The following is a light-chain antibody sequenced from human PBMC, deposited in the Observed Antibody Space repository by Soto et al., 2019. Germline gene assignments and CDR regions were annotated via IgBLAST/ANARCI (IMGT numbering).Light chain of an antibody. CDR1: SSDIGGYNY. V-gene: IGLV2-11*01. J-gene: IGLJ1*01. CDR2: TVT. CDR3: CSYASSSSYV. Sequence: SVLTQPRSVSGSPGQSVTISCTGTSSDIGGYNYVSWYQQHPGKAPKLMIYTVTKRPSGVPDRFSGSKSDNTAYLTISGLQADDEADYYCCSYASSSSYVLGTGTKVTVL.